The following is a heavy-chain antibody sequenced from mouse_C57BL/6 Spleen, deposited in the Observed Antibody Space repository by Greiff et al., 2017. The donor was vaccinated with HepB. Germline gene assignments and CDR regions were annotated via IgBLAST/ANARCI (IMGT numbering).Heavy chain of an antibody. CDR3: ARGGYAMDY. V-gene: IGHV5-17*01. CDR2: ISSGSSTI. J-gene: IGHJ4*01. Sequence: EVKLMESGGGLVKPGGSLKLSCAASGFTFSDYGMHWVRQAPEKGLEWVAYISSGSSTIYYADTVKGRFTISRDNAKNNLFLQMTSLRSEDTAMYYCARGGYAMDYWGQGTSVTVSS. CDR1: GFTFSDYG.